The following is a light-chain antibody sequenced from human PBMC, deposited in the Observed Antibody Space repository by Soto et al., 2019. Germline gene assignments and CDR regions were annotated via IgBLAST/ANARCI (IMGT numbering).Light chain of an antibody. J-gene: IGKJ2*01. Sequence: DIPMTQSPSTLSASVGDRVTITCRASQSVSSWLAWCQQKPGKAPKLLIYKSSSLEGGVPSRFSGSGSGTEFTLTISSLQPDDFATYYCQQYSNYPYTFGQGTNLEIK. V-gene: IGKV1-5*03. CDR1: QSVSSW. CDR2: KSS. CDR3: QQYSNYPYT.